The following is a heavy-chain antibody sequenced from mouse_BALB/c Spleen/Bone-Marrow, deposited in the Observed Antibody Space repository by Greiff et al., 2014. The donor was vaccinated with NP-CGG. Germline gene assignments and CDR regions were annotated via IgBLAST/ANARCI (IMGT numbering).Heavy chain of an antibody. J-gene: IGHJ2*01. V-gene: IGHV5-9*03. CDR3: ARYPPRYYGFDY. D-gene: IGHD1-1*01. CDR2: ISSGGGNT. Sequence: EVKVEESGGGLVKPGGSLKLSCAASGFTFSSYTMSWVRQTPEKRLEWVATISSGGGNTYYPDSVKGRFTISRDNAKNNLYLQMSSLRSEDTALYYCARYPPRYYGFDYWGQGTTLTVSS. CDR1: GFTFSSYT.